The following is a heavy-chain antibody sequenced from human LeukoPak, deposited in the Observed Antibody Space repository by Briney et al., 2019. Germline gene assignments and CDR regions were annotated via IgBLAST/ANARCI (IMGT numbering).Heavy chain of an antibody. J-gene: IGHJ5*02. D-gene: IGHD1-1*01. CDR3: ARGETILNWFDP. Sequence: SVKVSCKASGGSFSTYSTSWVRQAPGHGLEWMGGVIPVFGTSVYAQKFQDRVTITADESTSTAYMELRSLRSEDTAVYYCARGETILNWFDPWGQGTLVTVSS. CDR1: GGSFSTYS. V-gene: IGHV1-69*13. CDR2: VIPVFGTS.